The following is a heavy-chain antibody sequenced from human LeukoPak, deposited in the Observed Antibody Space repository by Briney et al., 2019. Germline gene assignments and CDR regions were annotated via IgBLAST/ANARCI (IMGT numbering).Heavy chain of an antibody. D-gene: IGHD3-22*01. J-gene: IGHJ4*02. CDR3: ARMDQYYYDSSGYSWGYYFDY. CDR2: IYTSGST. V-gene: IGHV4-4*07. Sequence: SETLSLTCTVSGASISSYYWTWIRQPAGKGLEWIGRIYTSGSTNYNPSLKSRVTMSVDTSKNQFSLKLSSVTAADTAVYYCARMDQYYYDSSGYSWGYYFDYWGQGTLVTVSS. CDR1: GASISSYY.